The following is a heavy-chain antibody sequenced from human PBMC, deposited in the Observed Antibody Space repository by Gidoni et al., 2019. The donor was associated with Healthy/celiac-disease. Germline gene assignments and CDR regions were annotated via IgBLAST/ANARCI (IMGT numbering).Heavy chain of an antibody. CDR2: SYHSGST. J-gene: IGHJ4*02. D-gene: IGHD6-19*01. CDR3: VTYSSGWSQAGYFDY. CDR1: GGSISRSNW. V-gene: IGHV4-4*02. Sequence: QVQLQESGPGLVKPSGTLSLTCAVSGGSISRSNWWSWVRQPPGQGLEWIGESYHSGSTHYNPSLKSRVTISVDKSKNQFSLKLSSVTAADTAVYYCVTYSSGWSQAGYFDYWGQGTLVTVSS.